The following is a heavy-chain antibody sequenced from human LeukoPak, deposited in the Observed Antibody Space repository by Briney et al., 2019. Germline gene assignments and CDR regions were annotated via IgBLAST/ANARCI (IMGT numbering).Heavy chain of an antibody. J-gene: IGHJ5*02. CDR1: GGSFSGYY. V-gene: IGHV3-23*01. CDR2: ISGSGSST. CDR3: AKDRGVWFDP. Sequence: ETLSLTCAVYGGSFSGYYWSWIRQAPGKGLEWVSAISGSGSSTYYADSVKGRFTISRDNSKSTLYLQMNSLRAEDTAVYYCAKDRGVWFDPWGQGTLVTVSS. D-gene: IGHD6-25*01.